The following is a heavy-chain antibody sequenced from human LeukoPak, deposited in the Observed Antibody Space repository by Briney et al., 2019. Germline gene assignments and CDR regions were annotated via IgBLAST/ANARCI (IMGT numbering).Heavy chain of an antibody. V-gene: IGHV3-23*01. Sequence: GGSLRLSCVASGFTFSSFPMSWVRQAPGMGLEWVSAIGGGGDTTYYADSVKGRFTISRDNSENTLYLQMNSLRAEDTALYYCAKVGYTSVWFHLDYWGQGPLVIVSS. D-gene: IGHD6-19*01. CDR3: AKVGYTSVWFHLDY. CDR2: IGGGGDTT. CDR1: GFTFSSFP. J-gene: IGHJ4*02.